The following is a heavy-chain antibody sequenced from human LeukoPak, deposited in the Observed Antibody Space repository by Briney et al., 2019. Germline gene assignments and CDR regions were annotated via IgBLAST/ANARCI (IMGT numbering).Heavy chain of an antibody. J-gene: IGHJ3*02. D-gene: IGHD2/OR15-2a*01. CDR3: ARKNDFEI. CDR1: GGSISSDHW. V-gene: IGHV4-4*02. Sequence: SGTLSLTCAVSGGSISSDHWWSWVRQPPGKSLEWIGEIFHIGVTNYKPSLKSRVSMSVDNSRHQFSLNLRSVTAADTAVYYCARKNDFEIWGQGTLVTVSS. CDR2: IFHIGVT.